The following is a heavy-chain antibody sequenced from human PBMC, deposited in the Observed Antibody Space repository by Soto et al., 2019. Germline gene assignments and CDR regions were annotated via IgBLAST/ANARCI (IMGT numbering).Heavy chain of an antibody. Sequence: SETLSITCAVYGGSFSGYYWSWIRQPPGKGLEWIGEINHSGSTNYNPSLKSRVTISVDTSKNQFSLKLSSVTAADTAVYYCARQGGYYYYYGMDVWGQGTTVTVSS. V-gene: IGHV4-34*01. CDR2: INHSGST. CDR3: ARQGGYYYYYGMDV. D-gene: IGHD3-16*01. J-gene: IGHJ6*02. CDR1: GGSFSGYY.